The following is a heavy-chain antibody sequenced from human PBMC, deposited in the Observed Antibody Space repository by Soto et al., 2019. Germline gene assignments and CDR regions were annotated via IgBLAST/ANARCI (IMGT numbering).Heavy chain of an antibody. CDR2: IDSSGEK. CDR1: GLSITDSKMG. CDR3: ARRHLAVAVSPWFDP. D-gene: IGHD6-19*01. J-gene: IGHJ5*02. Sequence: QVTLKESGPVLVKPTETLKLRCPVPGLSITDSKMGVSWIRQPPGRPLEWLAHIDSSGEKSYRTFLKSRLAISKDTSKSQIVLTMTNMDPADTATYYCARRHLAVAVSPWFDPWGQGIPVTVSS. V-gene: IGHV2-26*01.